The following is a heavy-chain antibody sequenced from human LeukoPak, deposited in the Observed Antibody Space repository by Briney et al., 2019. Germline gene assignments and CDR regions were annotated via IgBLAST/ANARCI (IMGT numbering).Heavy chain of an antibody. CDR1: VGSISSGSYY. V-gene: IGHV4-39*01. CDR2: IYYGGST. J-gene: IGHJ6*03. CDR3: ATYCYSYCYMDV. Sequence: SETLSLTCTVSVGSISSGSYYWGWIRQSPGKGLEWIGNIYYGGSTSYDPSLKSRVTISVDTTKNQFSLHLSSVTAADTAVYYCATYCYSYCYMDVWGKGTTVTVSS.